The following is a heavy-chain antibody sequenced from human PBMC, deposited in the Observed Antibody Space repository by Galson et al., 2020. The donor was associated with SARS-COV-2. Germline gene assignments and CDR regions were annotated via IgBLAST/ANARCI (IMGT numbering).Heavy chain of an antibody. CDR1: GFSVSSNY. J-gene: IGHJ4*02. D-gene: IGHD3-22*01. CDR2: IYSGGST. Sequence: GGSLRLSCAASGFSVSSNYMSWVRQAPGKGPEWVSVIYSGGSTYYADSVKGRFTISRDNSKNTPYLPMNSRRAEDTAVYYCAGERDTSGYWLGYLGQGALVTVSS. CDR3: AGERDTSGYWLGY. V-gene: IGHV3-53*01.